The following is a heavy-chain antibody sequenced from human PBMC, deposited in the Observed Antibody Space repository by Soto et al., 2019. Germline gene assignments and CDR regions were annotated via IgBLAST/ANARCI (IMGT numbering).Heavy chain of an antibody. CDR1: GYTFTSYD. CDR2: MNPNSGNT. J-gene: IGHJ4*02. D-gene: IGHD2-15*01. Sequence: ASVKVSCKASGYTFTSYDINWVRQATGQGLEWMGWMNPNSGNTGYAQKFQGRVTMTRNTSISTAYMELSSLRSEDTAVYYCATLGYCSGGSCYSVPVDYWGQGTLVTV. CDR3: ATLGYCSGGSCYSVPVDY. V-gene: IGHV1-8*01.